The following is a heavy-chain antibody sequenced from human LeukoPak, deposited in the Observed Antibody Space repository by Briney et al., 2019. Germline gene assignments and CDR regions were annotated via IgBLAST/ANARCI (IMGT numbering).Heavy chain of an antibody. CDR1: GGSISSGTFY. CDR3: ARVDTIVGATTFDN. J-gene: IGHJ4*02. D-gene: IGHD1-26*01. Sequence: PSQTLSLTCTVSGGSISSGTFYWNWNRQPAGKGLEWIGRIYTSGSSNYNPSLKSRVTISIDTSKNLFSLKLNSVTAADTAVYYCARVDTIVGATTFDNWGQGTLVTVSS. V-gene: IGHV4-61*02. CDR2: IYTSGSS.